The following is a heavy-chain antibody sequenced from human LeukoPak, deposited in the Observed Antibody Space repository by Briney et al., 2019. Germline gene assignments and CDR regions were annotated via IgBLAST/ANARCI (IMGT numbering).Heavy chain of an antibody. CDR2: IKSKTDGGTT. CDR1: GFTFSNAW. Sequence: PGGSLRLSCAASGFTFSNAWMSWVRQAPGKGLEWVGRIKSKTDGGTTDYAAPVKGRFTISRDDSKNTLYLQMNSLKTEDTAVYYCTTHRYYYYYMDVWGKGTTVTVSS. J-gene: IGHJ6*03. V-gene: IGHV3-15*01. CDR3: TTHRYYYYYMDV.